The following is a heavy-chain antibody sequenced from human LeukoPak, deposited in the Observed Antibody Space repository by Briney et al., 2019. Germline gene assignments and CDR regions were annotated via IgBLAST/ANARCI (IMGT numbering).Heavy chain of an antibody. Sequence: GGSLRLSCAASGFTFSSYWMSWVRQAPGKGLEWVVNIKQDGSEKYYVDSVKGRFTISRDNAKNSLYLQMNTLRAEDTAIYYCAKGAGGSYGLYYFDYWGQGALVTVSS. CDR3: AKGAGGSYGLYYFDY. CDR2: IKQDGSEK. J-gene: IGHJ4*02. D-gene: IGHD3-10*01. CDR1: GFTFSSYW. V-gene: IGHV3-7*03.